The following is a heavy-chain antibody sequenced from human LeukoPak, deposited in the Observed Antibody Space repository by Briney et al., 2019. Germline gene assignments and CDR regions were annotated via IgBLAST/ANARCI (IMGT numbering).Heavy chain of an antibody. Sequence: SVKVSCKTSGGTFSTSTITLVRQAPGQGLEWMGGITPIFHTSHTAQRFQGRVTFTADESTGTFYMELNSLRSDDSAVYYCAMEKQQLTTVSDVDYWCEGTLVTVSS. D-gene: IGHD1-1*01. CDR3: AMEKQQLTTVSDVDY. CDR2: ITPIFHTS. CDR1: GGTFSTST. J-gene: IGHJ4*02. V-gene: IGHV1-69*01.